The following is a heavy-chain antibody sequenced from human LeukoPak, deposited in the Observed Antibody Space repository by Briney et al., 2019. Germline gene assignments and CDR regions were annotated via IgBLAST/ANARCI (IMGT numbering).Heavy chain of an antibody. CDR1: GYIFTTYG. D-gene: IGHD3-10*01. Sequence: ASVKVSCKASGYIFTTYGISWVRQAPGQGLEWMGWISAYNGNTNYAQKLQGRVTMTTDTSTGTVYMELRSLRSDDTAVYYCARVSMVRGVTSWEEYYYYGMDVWGQGTTVTVSS. V-gene: IGHV1-18*01. CDR3: ARVSMVRGVTSWEEYYYYGMDV. CDR2: ISAYNGNT. J-gene: IGHJ6*02.